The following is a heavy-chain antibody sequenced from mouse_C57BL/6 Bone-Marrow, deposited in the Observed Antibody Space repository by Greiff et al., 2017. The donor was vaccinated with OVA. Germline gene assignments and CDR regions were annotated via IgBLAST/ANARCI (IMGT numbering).Heavy chain of an antibody. Sequence: VQLQQSGAELAKPGASVKLSCKASGYTFTSYWMHWVKQRPGQGLEWIGYINPSSGYTKYNQKFKDKATVTADKSSSTAYMQLSSLTYEDSAVDYCARGHVYGLAYWGQGTLVTVSA. V-gene: IGHV1-7*01. D-gene: IGHD1-1*01. CDR2: INPSSGYT. J-gene: IGHJ3*01. CDR3: ARGHVYGLAY. CDR1: GYTFTSYW.